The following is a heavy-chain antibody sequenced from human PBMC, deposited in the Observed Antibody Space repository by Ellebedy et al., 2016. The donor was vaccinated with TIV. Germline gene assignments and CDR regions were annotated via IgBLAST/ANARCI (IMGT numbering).Heavy chain of an antibody. CDR1: GGSLSSSPYY. D-gene: IGHD3/OR15-3a*01. CDR3: ARSLLIFTFDKCYFDL. J-gene: IGHJ2*01. Sequence: SETLSLTCTVSGGSLSSSPYYWGWIRQSPGKGLEWIGTVYYSGNTYYNPSLKSRVTISVDTSKNQFSLRLSSATATDTAVYYCARSLLIFTFDKCYFDLWGRGTLVTVSS. CDR2: VYYSGNT. V-gene: IGHV4-39*01.